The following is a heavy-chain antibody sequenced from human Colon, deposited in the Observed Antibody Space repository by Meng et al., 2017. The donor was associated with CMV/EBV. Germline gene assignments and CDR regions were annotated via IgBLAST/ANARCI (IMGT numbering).Heavy chain of an antibody. CDR2: INSDGSST. CDR1: GFTFSTYW. J-gene: IGHJ4*02. CDR3: ARDDYSGPDY. D-gene: IGHD2-21*01. Sequence: GESLKISCAASGFTFSTYWMHWVRQAPGKGLVWVSRINSDGSSTTYADSVKGRFTISRDHAKNTVYLRMNSLRVEDTAVYYCARDDYSGPDYWGQGTLVTVSS. V-gene: IGHV3-74*01.